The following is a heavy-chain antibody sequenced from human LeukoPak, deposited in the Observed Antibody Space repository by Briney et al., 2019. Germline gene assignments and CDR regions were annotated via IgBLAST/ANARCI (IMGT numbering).Heavy chain of an antibody. J-gene: IGHJ4*02. CDR2: INHSGST. Sequence: SETLSLTCAVYGGSFSGYYWSGIRQPPGKGLDWSGEINHSGSTNYNPSLKIRVTISVDTSKNQFSLKLSSVTAADTAVYYCAIGWGIAAAGTGVFDYWGQGTLVTVSS. V-gene: IGHV4-34*01. CDR3: AIGWGIAAAGTGVFDY. CDR1: GGSFSGYY. D-gene: IGHD6-13*01.